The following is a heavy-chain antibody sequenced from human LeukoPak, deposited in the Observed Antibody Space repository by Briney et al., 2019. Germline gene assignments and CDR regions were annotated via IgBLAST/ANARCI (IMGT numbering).Heavy chain of an antibody. Sequence: PGGSLRLSCAASGFTFSSYAMSWVRQAPGKGLEWVSAISGSGGSTYYADSVKGRFTISRDNSKNTLYLQMNSLRAEDTAVYYCANNPCSSTSCPGGYYYGMDVWGKGTTVTVSS. D-gene: IGHD2-2*01. V-gene: IGHV3-23*01. CDR3: ANNPCSSTSCPGGYYYGMDV. J-gene: IGHJ6*04. CDR2: ISGSGGST. CDR1: GFTFSSYA.